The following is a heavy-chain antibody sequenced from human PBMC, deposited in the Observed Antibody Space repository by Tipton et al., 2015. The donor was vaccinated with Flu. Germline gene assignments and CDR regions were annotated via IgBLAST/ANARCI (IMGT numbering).Heavy chain of an antibody. Sequence: GEALGSNYYWAWIRQPPGKGLEYIASIYHSGSTFYNPSLKSRVTMSVDTSKNQFSLNLNSVSAADAAVYYCARRDYSNYVSDPKNWFNSWGLGTLVTVSS. J-gene: IGHJ5*01. D-gene: IGHD4-11*01. CDR1: GEALGSNYY. V-gene: IGHV4-38-2*01. CDR2: IYHSGST. CDR3: ARRDYSNYVSDPKNWFNS.